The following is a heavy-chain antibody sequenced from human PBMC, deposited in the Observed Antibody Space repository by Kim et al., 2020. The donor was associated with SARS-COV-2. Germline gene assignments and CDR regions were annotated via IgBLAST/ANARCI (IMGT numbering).Heavy chain of an antibody. Sequence: SETLSLTCAVYAGSFSGHYWNWIRQSPGVGLEWVGEISHSGTTKYNPSLQSRVTLSVDTSKNQFSLKLTAVTAADTAVYYCARRSASAVVYRWGQ. D-gene: IGHD2-8*02. CDR1: AGSFSGHY. V-gene: IGHV4-34*01. CDR3: ARRSASAVVYR. CDR2: ISHSGTT. J-gene: IGHJ1*01.